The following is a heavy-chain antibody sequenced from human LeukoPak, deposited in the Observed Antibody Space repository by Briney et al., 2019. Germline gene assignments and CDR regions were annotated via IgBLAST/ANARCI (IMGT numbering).Heavy chain of an antibody. V-gene: IGHV3-23*01. CDR1: GFSFSDHY. D-gene: IGHD6-6*01. Sequence: SGGPLRLSCEASGFSFSDHYMSGIRQAPGMGLEWLSAISGSGGNTYYADSVKGRFTISRDNSQNTLSLQMNSLRAEDTAVYFCAKAGYRGSSVNYLDYWGQGTLVTVSS. CDR2: ISGSGGNT. J-gene: IGHJ4*02. CDR3: AKAGYRGSSVNYLDY.